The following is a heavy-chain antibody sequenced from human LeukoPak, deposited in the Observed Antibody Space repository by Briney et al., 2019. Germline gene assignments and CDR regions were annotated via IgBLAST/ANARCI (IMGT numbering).Heavy chain of an antibody. D-gene: IGHD3-16*01. CDR3: AKVTYDYVWGSYES. CDR2: LSGSGEST. V-gene: IGHV3-23*01. Sequence: PGGSLRLSCVASGFTFRSYVMSWVRQAPGKGLEWVSALSGSGESTYYADSVKGRFTISRDNSKNTVYLQMNRLRAEDTAVYYCAKVTYDYVWGSYESWGQGTLVTVSS. CDR1: GFTFRSYV. J-gene: IGHJ4*02.